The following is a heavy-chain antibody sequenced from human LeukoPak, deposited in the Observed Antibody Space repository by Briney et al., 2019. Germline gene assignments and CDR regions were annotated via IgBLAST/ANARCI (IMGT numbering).Heavy chain of an antibody. CDR3: ARGVTIVRGVTTWFDP. CDR2: TYYRSKWYN. CDR1: GDSVSSNSAA. Sequence: SQTLSLTCAISGDSVSSNSAAWNWIRQSPSRGLEWLGRTYYRSKWYNDYAVSVKSRITINPDTSKNQFSLQLNSVTPEDTAVYYCARGVTIVRGVTTWFDPWGQGTLVTVSS. D-gene: IGHD3-10*01. V-gene: IGHV6-1*01. J-gene: IGHJ5*02.